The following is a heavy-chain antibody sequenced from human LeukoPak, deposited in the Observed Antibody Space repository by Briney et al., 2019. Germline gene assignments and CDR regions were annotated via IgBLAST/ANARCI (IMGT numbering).Heavy chain of an antibody. CDR2: INPNNGGS. V-gene: IGHV1-2*02. J-gene: IGHJ3*02. D-gene: IGHD2-2*01. Sequence: GASVKVSCKASGYTFTAYYIHWVRQAPGQGLEWMGWINPNNGGSNHAQKFRGRVTLNTDTSITTASMELDRLSSDDTAVYYCACRYCASSNCDNIAFDIWGQGTMVTVSS. CDR3: ACRYCASSNCDNIAFDI. CDR1: GYTFTAYY.